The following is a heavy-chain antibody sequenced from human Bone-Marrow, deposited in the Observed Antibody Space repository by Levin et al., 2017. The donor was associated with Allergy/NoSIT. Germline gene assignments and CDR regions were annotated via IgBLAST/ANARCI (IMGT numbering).Heavy chain of an antibody. CDR1: GSSISADDW. J-gene: IGHJ3*02. Sequence: PSETLSLTCAVSGSSISADDWWAWIRQPPGKTLEWIGYIYHSGSAYYNPSLKSRVTFSVDTSKNQFSLNLSSVTAVDTAIDYCARAARLNGNYGAFDIWGQGTLVTVSS. D-gene: IGHD4-17*01. V-gene: IGHV4-28*03. CDR3: ARAARLNGNYGAFDI. CDR2: IYHSGSA.